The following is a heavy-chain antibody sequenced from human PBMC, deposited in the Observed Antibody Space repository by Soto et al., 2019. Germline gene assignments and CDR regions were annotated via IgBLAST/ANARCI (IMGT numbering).Heavy chain of an antibody. Sequence: GGSLRLSCAASGFTFSSYAMSWVRQAPGKGLEWVSAISGSGGSTYYADSVKGRFTISRDNSKNTLYLQMNSLRAEDTAVYYCAKDGRYSYGHHYGMDVWGQGTTVTVAS. CDR2: ISGSGGST. D-gene: IGHD5-18*01. J-gene: IGHJ6*02. CDR3: AKDGRYSYGHHYGMDV. V-gene: IGHV3-23*01. CDR1: GFTFSSYA.